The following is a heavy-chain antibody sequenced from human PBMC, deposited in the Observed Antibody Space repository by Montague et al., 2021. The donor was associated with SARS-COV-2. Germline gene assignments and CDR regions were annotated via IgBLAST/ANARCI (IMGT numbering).Heavy chain of an antibody. V-gene: IGHV4-59*01. J-gene: IGHJ3*02. D-gene: IGHD3-22*01. CDR1: GGSISRYY. Sequence: SQTLSLICTVSGGSISRYYWSWIRQPPGKGLEWIGYIYYSGSTNYNPSLKSRVTISADTSKNQFSLKLSSVTAADTAVYYCARGGYYDYAFDIWGQGTMVTVSS. CDR2: IYYSGST. CDR3: ARGGYYDYAFDI.